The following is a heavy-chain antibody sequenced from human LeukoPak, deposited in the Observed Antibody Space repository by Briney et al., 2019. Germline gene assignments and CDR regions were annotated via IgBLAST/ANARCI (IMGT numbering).Heavy chain of an antibody. J-gene: IGHJ4*02. V-gene: IGHV3-23*01. CDR3: AKRGIVIRVVIVIGFHKEAYYFDY. D-gene: IGHD3-10*01. Sequence: GGSLRLACVVSGITLSNYGMSWVRQAPGEGLEWVSGISESGGSTNYADSVKGRFSISRDNSKNTVYLQMNSLRAEDTAVYFCAKRGIVIRVVIVIGFHKEAYYFDYWGQGILVPVSS. CDR2: ISESGGST. CDR1: GITLSNYG.